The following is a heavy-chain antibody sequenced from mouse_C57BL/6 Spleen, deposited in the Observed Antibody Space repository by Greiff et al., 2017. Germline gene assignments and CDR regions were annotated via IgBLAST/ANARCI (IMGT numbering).Heavy chain of an antibody. CDR3: ARGIYDGY. D-gene: IGHD2-3*01. CDR2: IYPGDGDT. CDR1: GYAFSSSW. V-gene: IGHV1-82*01. Sequence: VQLQQSGPELVKPGASVKISCKASGYAFSSSWMNRVKQRPGKGLEWIGRIYPGDGDTNYNGKFKGKATLTADKSSSTAYMQLSSLTSEDSAVYFCARGIYDGYWGQGTTLTVSS. J-gene: IGHJ2*01.